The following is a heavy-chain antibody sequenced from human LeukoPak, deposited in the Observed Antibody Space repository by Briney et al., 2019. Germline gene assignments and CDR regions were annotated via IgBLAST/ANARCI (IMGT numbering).Heavy chain of an antibody. D-gene: IGHD1-26*01. CDR3: TTDRRSTRDAFDI. V-gene: IGHV4-59*01. Sequence: SETLSLTCTVSGGSISSYYWSWIRQPPGKGLEWIGYIYYSGSTNYNPSLKSRVTISVDTSKNQFSLKLSSVTAADTAVYYCTTDRRSTRDAFDIWGQGTMVTVSS. CDR2: IYYSGST. J-gene: IGHJ3*02. CDR1: GGSISSYY.